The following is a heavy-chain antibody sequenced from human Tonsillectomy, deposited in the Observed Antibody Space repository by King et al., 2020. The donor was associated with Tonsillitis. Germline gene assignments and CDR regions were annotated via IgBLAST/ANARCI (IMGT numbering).Heavy chain of an antibody. CDR3: ARRRASGGKSGGGYDY. CDR2: IYPGDSDT. CDR1: GYTFTSYW. V-gene: IGHV5-51*03. Sequence: VQLVESGAEVKKPGESLKISCQGSGYTFTSYWIGWVRQMPGKRLEWMGIIYPGDSDTRYSPSFQGQVTISADESLSTAYLQWSSLKASDTAMYYCARRRASGGKSGGGYDYGGQGTLVTVSS. J-gene: IGHJ4*02. D-gene: IGHD4-23*01.